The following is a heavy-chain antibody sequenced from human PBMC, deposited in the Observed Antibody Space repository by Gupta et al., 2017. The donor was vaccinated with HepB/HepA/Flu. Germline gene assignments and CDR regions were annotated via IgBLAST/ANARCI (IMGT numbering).Heavy chain of an antibody. D-gene: IGHD3-10*01. Sequence: QVQLVESGGGVVQPGRSLTLSCAASGLILKNHGMHWVRQAPGKGLEWVAVIWFDGSNKYYGDSVKGRFTVSRDDSKNTLFLQMNSLRVEDTATYYCAKGTGSIWFGESFYDYWGQGTLVTVSS. V-gene: IGHV3-33*06. CDR2: IWFDGSNK. J-gene: IGHJ4*02. CDR3: AKGTGSIWFGESFYDY. CDR1: GLILKNHG.